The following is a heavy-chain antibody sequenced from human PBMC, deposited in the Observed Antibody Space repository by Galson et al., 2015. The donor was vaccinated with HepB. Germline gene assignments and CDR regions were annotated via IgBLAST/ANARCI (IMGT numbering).Heavy chain of an antibody. J-gene: IGHJ4*02. CDR1: GGSISGYF. V-gene: IGHV4-59*01. CDR3: ARVNGSDWNAREHFDY. D-gene: IGHD1-1*01. Sequence: LSLTCTVSGGSISGYFWSWVRQPPGKGLEWIRYVHYRGSTDYNPSLKSRITISVDTSKNQFSLRLSSVTAADTAVYYCARVNGSDWNAREHFDYWGQGTLVTVSS. CDR2: VHYRGST.